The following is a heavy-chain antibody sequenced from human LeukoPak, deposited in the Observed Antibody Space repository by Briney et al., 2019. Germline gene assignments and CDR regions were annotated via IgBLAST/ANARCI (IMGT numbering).Heavy chain of an antibody. D-gene: IGHD5-18*01. Sequence: GGSLRLSCAASGFTFSNHWMHWVRHAPGKGLMWVSRISRGASRTDYADSVKGRFTISRDDAKNTLYLQVNSLRVEDTGVYFCARGGSDTAMAHDYWGQGILVTVSS. CDR2: ISRGASRT. J-gene: IGHJ4*02. CDR1: GFTFSNHW. V-gene: IGHV3-74*01. CDR3: ARGGSDTAMAHDY.